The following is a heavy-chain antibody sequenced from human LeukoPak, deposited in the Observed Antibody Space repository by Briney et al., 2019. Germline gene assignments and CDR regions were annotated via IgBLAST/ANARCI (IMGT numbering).Heavy chain of an antibody. Sequence: SETLSLTCTVSGGSISSNDDYWGWIRQPPGKGLEWIGNIYYSGTTYYNPSLKSRVTISVHTSKAQFSLNLSSVTAADTAIYYCSRTNLDKWNSVGVDYWGQGTLVVVSS. V-gene: IGHV4-39*07. D-gene: IGHD1-7*01. CDR1: GGSISSNDDY. CDR2: IYYSGTT. J-gene: IGHJ4*02. CDR3: SRTNLDKWNSVGVDY.